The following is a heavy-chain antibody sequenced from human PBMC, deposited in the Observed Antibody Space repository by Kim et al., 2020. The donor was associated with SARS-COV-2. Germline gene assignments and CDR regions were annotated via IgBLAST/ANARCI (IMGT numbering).Heavy chain of an antibody. V-gene: IGHV3-23*01. CDR2: ISARGGDT. CDR1: GFTFSSYA. J-gene: IGHJ4*02. Sequence: GGSLRLSCAASGFTFSSYAMSWVRQAPGKGLEWVSRISARGGDTYYADSVQGRFTISRDNSKNALNLEMNSLRAEDTALYYCAKVTTLTAPFYDYWGQGTLVTVSS. CDR3: AKVTTLTAPFYDY. D-gene: IGHD4-4*01.